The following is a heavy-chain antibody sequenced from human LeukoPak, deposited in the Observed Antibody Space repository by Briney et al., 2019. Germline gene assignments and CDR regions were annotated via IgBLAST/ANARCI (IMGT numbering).Heavy chain of an antibody. CDR3: ARERTYYDFWSGHDAFDI. J-gene: IGHJ3*02. Sequence: GGSLRLSCAASGFTFGSYSMNWVRQAPGKGLEWVSSISSSSSYIYYADSVKGRFTISRDNAKNSLYLQMNSLRAEDTVVYYCARERTYYDFWSGHDAFDIWGQGTMVTVSS. CDR2: ISSSSSYI. CDR1: GFTFGSYS. D-gene: IGHD3-3*01. V-gene: IGHV3-21*01.